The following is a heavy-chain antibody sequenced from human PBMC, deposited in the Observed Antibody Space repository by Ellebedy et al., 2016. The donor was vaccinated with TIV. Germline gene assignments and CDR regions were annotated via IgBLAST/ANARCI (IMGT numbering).Heavy chain of an antibody. Sequence: ASVKVSCKASGYTFTSYYIHWVRQAPGQGLEWMGIINPSGGSTRYAQKLQGRVTMTSDTSTRTVYMELTSLRSEDTAVYYCATSFYDGGLYGMDVWGQGTTVTVSS. D-gene: IGHD3-16*01. J-gene: IGHJ6*02. CDR3: ATSFYDGGLYGMDV. CDR1: GYTFTSYY. V-gene: IGHV1-46*01. CDR2: INPSGGST.